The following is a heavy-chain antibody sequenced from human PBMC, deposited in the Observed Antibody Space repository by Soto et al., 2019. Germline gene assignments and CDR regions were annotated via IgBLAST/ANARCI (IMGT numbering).Heavy chain of an antibody. CDR2: IKHDGSEK. Sequence: EVQLVESGGGLVQPGGSLRLSCAASGFTFSTYWMNWVRQAPGKGLEWVANIKHDGSEKYYVDSVKSRFTISRDNARNSLYLQMNRLRAEDTAVYYCARGPELGTYPSPGLDYWGQGTLVTVSS. J-gene: IGHJ4*02. D-gene: IGHD1-26*01. CDR3: ARGPELGTYPSPGLDY. CDR1: GFTFSTYW. V-gene: IGHV3-7*01.